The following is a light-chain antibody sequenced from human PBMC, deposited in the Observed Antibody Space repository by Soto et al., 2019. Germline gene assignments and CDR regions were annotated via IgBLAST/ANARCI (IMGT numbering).Light chain of an antibody. CDR1: GSDIGGYSY. J-gene: IGLJ1*01. Sequence: QSALTQPASVSGSPGRSITISCTGTGSDIGGYSYVSWYQQHPGKAPKLMIYEVSNRPSGVSNRFSGSKSGNTASLTISGLQAEDEADYYCSSYTSSSTRVFGTGTKVTVL. V-gene: IGLV2-14*01. CDR3: SSYTSSSTRV. CDR2: EVS.